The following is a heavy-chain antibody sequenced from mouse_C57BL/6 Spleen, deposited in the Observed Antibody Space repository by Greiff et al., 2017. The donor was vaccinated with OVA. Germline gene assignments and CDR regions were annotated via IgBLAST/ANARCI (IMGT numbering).Heavy chain of an antibody. CDR1: GYTFTSYW. CDR2: IYPGSGST. CDR3: ARFDYDEGYWYFDV. V-gene: IGHV1-55*01. D-gene: IGHD2-4*01. Sequence: QVQLQQPGAELVKPGASVKMSCKASGYTFTSYWLTWVKQRPGQGLEWIGDIYPGSGSTNYNEKFKSKATLTVDTSSSTAYMQLSSLTSEDSAVYYCARFDYDEGYWYFDVWGTGTTVTVSS. J-gene: IGHJ1*03.